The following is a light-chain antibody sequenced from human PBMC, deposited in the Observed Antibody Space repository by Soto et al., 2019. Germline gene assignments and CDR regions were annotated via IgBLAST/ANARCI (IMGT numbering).Light chain of an antibody. J-gene: IGKJ2*01. CDR2: GAS. CDR3: QQYYSIPFT. CDR1: QSVLYNSNNKNH. Sequence: DFVMTQAPDSLAVSLGERATINCKSSQSVLYNSNNKNHLGWLQQKPGHPPKLLIYGASFRPSGVPDRFSGSGSGTDFTLTISSLQAEDVAVYYCQQYYSIPFTFGQGTKLEI. V-gene: IGKV4-1*01.